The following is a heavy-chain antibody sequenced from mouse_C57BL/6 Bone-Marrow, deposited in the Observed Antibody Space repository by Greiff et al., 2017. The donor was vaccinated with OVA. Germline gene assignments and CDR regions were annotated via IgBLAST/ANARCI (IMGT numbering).Heavy chain of an antibody. Sequence: DVQLVESGGGLVKPGGSLKLSCAASGFTFSDYGMHWVRQAPEKGLEWVAYISSGSSTIYYADTVKGRFTISRDNAKNTLFLQMTSLRSEDTAMYYCAREGLKGAMDYWGQGTSVTVSS. CDR2: ISSGSSTI. CDR1: GFTFSDYG. D-gene: IGHD1-3*01. CDR3: AREGLKGAMDY. J-gene: IGHJ4*01. V-gene: IGHV5-17*01.